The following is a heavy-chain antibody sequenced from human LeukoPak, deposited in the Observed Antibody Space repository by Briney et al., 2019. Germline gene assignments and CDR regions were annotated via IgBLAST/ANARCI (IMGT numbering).Heavy chain of an antibody. V-gene: IGHV4-59*01. D-gene: IGHD2-21*01. Sequence: SETLSLTCSVSGGSMRSYYWSWMRQSPGKGLEWLGYILYGGSSIYNPSLGSRVTISVDTSGNKFSLNLESVTAADTAVYYCARNDCGSKNCYGMSFDCWGQGTLVTVSS. CDR3: ARNDCGSKNCYGMSFDC. CDR2: ILYGGSS. CDR1: GGSMRSYY. J-gene: IGHJ4*02.